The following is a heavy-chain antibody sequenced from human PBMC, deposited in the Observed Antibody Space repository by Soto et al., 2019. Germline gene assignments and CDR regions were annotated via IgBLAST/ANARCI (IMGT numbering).Heavy chain of an antibody. D-gene: IGHD3-10*01. V-gene: IGHV1-8*01. CDR2: MNPNSGNT. CDR3: ASLSENTYYYYYGMDV. Sequence: QVQLVQSGAEVKKPGASVKVSCKASGYTFTSYDINWVRQATGQGLEWMGWMNPNSGNTGYAQKFQGRVTMTGNTSISTAYMELSSLRSEDTAVYYCASLSENTYYYYYGMDVWGQGTTVTVSS. CDR1: GYTFTSYD. J-gene: IGHJ6*02.